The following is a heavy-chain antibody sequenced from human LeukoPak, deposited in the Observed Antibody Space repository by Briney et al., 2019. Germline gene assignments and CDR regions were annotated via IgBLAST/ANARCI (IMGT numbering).Heavy chain of an antibody. J-gene: IGHJ5*02. CDR3: ARDQASGWYRWFDP. D-gene: IGHD6-19*01. CDR2: IYYSGNT. CDR1: GGSIRSYY. V-gene: IGHV4-59*01. Sequence: SETLSLTCTVSGGSIRSYYWSWIRQPPGKGLEWIGYIYYSGNTNYNPSLKSRVTISVDTSKNQFSLKLSSVTAADTAVYYCARDQASGWYRWFDPWGQGTLVTVSS.